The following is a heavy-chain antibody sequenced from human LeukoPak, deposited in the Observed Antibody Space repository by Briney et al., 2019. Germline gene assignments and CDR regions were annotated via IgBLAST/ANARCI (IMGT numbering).Heavy chain of an antibody. V-gene: IGHV4-34*01. CDR2: INHSGST. CDR1: GGSFSGYY. CDR3: ARVSHWGRGGFDP. J-gene: IGHJ5*02. Sequence: SETLSLTCAVYGGSFSGYYWSWIRQRPGKGLEWMGEINHSGSTNYNPSLKSRVTISVDTSKNQFSLKLSSVTAADTAVYYCARVSHWGRGGFDPWGQGTLVTVSS. D-gene: IGHD7-27*01.